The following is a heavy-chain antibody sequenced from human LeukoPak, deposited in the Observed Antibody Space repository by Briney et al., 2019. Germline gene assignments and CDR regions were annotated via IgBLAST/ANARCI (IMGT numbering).Heavy chain of an antibody. V-gene: IGHV3-74*01. Sequence: PGGSLRLSCEASGFTFSRYWMHWVRQAPGKGLVWVSRIKSDGKTNYADSVMGRFTISRDNAKNTVSLQMDSLRAEDTGVYYCARAPSEVGGYYPEYFRHWGQGTLVTVSS. CDR2: IKSDGKT. CDR3: ARAPSEVGGYYPEYFRH. CDR1: GFTFSRYW. D-gene: IGHD3-22*01. J-gene: IGHJ1*01.